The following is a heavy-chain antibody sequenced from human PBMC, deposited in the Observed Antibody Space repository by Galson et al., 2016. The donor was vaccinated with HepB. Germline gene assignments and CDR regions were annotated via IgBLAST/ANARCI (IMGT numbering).Heavy chain of an antibody. CDR3: AKSGVEYYDILTGFDS. CDR1: GFTFSNYG. J-gene: IGHJ4*02. D-gene: IGHD3-9*01. CDR2: ISYDGSKK. V-gene: IGHV3-30*18. Sequence: SLRLSCAASGFTFSNYGMHWVRQAPGKGLEWVALISYDGSKKFYVDSVKGRFTISRDHSKNTLHLQMNSLRPEDTAGYYWAKSGVEYYDILTGFDSWGQGTLVTVSS.